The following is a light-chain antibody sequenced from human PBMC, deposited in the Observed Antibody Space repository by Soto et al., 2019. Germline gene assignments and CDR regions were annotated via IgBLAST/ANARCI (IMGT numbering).Light chain of an antibody. CDR1: QSVNSNY. Sequence: EIVLTQSPGTLSLSPGERATLSCRASQSVNSNYLAWYQQKPGQGPRLLMYGASSRATGIPDRFSGSGSGTEFTLTISRLEREDFAVYYCQQHDNSPRTFGQGTKVEIK. CDR2: GAS. CDR3: QQHDNSPRT. V-gene: IGKV3-20*01. J-gene: IGKJ1*01.